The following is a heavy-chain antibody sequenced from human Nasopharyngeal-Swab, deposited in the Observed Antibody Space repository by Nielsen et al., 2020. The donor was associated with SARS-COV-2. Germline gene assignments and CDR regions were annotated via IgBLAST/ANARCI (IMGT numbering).Heavy chain of an antibody. V-gene: IGHV4-34*01. CDR1: CGAFSGFY. D-gene: IGHD4-17*01. J-gene: IGHJ4*02. CDR3: ARAPLRGVDY. Sequence: SGTPSPPRAVYCGAFSGFYWSWIRQPPGKGLEWIGEINHSGSTNYNPSLKSRVTKSVDTSKNQFSLKLSSVTAADTAVYYCARAPLRGVDYWGQGTLVTVSS. CDR2: INHSGST.